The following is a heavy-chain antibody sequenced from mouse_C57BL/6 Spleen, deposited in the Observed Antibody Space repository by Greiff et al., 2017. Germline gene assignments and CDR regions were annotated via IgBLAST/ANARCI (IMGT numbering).Heavy chain of an antibody. D-gene: IGHD2-4*01. CDR3: ARAYDYVYYFDY. CDR1: GYTFTSYW. Sequence: QVQLQQPGAELVMPGASVKLSCKASGYTFTSYWMHWVKQRPGQGLEWIGEIDPSDSYTNYNQKFKGKSTLTVDKSSSTAYMQLSSLTSEDSAVYYCARAYDYVYYFDYWGQGTTLTVS. J-gene: IGHJ2*01. V-gene: IGHV1-69*01. CDR2: IDPSDSYT.